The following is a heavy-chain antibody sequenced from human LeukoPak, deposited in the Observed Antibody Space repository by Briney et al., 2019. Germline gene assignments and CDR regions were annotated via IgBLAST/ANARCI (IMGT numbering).Heavy chain of an antibody. Sequence: GGSLRLSCAASGFTFSSYAMHWVRQAPGKGLEWVAVISYDGSNKYYADSVKGRFTISRDNSKNTLYLQMNSLRAEDTAVYYCASIRDETTLRPRDYWGQGTLVTVSS. CDR2: ISYDGSNK. V-gene: IGHV3-30-3*01. J-gene: IGHJ4*02. D-gene: IGHD1-1*01. CDR3: ASIRDETTLRPRDY. CDR1: GFTFSSYA.